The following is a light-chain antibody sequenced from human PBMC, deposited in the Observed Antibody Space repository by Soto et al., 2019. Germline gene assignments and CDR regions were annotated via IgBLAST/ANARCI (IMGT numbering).Light chain of an antibody. CDR2: EDT. Sequence: SSELTQPSSVSVSPGQTARITCSGAALPKKYAYWYQLKSGQAPVLVISEDTKRPSGIPERFFGSNSGTMATLTISGAQVEDEADYYCYSTDSSGHHRVFGGGTKLTVL. J-gene: IGLJ2*01. CDR3: YSTDSSGHHRV. CDR1: ALPKKY. V-gene: IGLV3-10*01.